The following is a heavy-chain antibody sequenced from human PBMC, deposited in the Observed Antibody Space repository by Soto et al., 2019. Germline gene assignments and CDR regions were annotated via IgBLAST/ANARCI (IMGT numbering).Heavy chain of an antibody. CDR2: IYHNGRS. CDR1: GGSISSINW. CDR3: ARSQGVVPTQAFDP. Sequence: QVYLQESGPGLVKPSGTLSLTCGVSGGSISSINWWSWVRQTPGTGLEWIGDIYHNGRSNYNPSLKSRVTLSIDKSKNQFFLNLTTVTAADTAVYYCARSQGVVPTQAFDPWGQGTLVIVSS. V-gene: IGHV4-4*02. D-gene: IGHD2-15*01. J-gene: IGHJ5*02.